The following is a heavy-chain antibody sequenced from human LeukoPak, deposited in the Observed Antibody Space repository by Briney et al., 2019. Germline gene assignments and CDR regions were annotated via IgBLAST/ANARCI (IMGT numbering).Heavy chain of an antibody. Sequence: SETLSLTCTVSSDSTRSYYWVWIRQPPGRGLEWIGFISYSGRSNYNPSLKSRVTISIDTSKKQFSLKLNSVSAAGKAVCSFASRGGLGSSWEIGYWGQGILVAVSS. CDR1: SDSTRSYY. CDR3: ASRGGLGSSWEIGY. V-gene: IGHV4-59*01. D-gene: IGHD6-13*01. J-gene: IGHJ4*02. CDR2: ISYSGRS.